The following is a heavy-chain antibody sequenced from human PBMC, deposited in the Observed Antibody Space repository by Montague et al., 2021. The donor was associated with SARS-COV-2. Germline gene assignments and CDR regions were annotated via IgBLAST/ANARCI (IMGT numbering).Heavy chain of an antibody. CDR1: GGSISSSSYY. CDR2: IYYRGST. V-gene: IGHV4-39*01. Sequence: SETLSLTCTVSGGSISSSSYYWAWIRQPPGKGLEWIGSIYYRGSTYYNTSLKSRVIISVDTSKNQLSLRLSSVTAADTAVYYCASGADDYYYAMDVWGQGTTVTVSS. D-gene: IGHD3-10*01. J-gene: IGHJ6*02. CDR3: ASGADDYYYAMDV.